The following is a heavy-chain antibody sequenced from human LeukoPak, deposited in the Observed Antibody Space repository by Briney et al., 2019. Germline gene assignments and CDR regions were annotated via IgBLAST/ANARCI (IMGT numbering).Heavy chain of an antibody. D-gene: IGHD3-10*01. V-gene: IGHV3-23*01. J-gene: IGHJ4*02. CDR2: ISNSGTIT. Sequence: GGSLRLSCAVSGFTFGRFAMNWVRQAPGKGLEWVSIISNSGTITSYADSVKGRFTIFGDDSKNTVYLQMNSLRAEDTALYYCTAESFHYWGQGSLVAVSS. CDR3: TAESFHY. CDR1: GFTFGRFA.